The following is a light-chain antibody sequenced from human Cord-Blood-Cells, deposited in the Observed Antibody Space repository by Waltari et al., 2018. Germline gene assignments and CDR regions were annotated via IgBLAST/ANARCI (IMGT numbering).Light chain of an antibody. J-gene: IGLJ2*01. V-gene: IGLV2-14*01. Sequence: QSALTQPASVSGSPGQSITISCTGTSSDVGGYNYVSWSQQHPGKAPKLSIYEVSNRPSGVSNRFSGSKSGNTASLTISGLQAEDEADYYCSSYTSSSTPHVVFGGGTKLTVL. CDR1: SSDVGGYNY. CDR2: EVS. CDR3: SSYTSSSTPHVV.